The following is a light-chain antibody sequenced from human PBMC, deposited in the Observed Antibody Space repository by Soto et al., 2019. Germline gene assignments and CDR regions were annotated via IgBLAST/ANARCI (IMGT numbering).Light chain of an antibody. V-gene: IGKV3-15*01. CDR2: GAS. Sequence: IVMTQSPATLSVSPGERATFSCRASQSVSSNLAWYQQKPGQAPRLIIYGASTRATGLPARFSGSGSGTEFTLTISSLQCEDFAVYYCQQYNNWPPITFGQGTKLEIK. CDR1: QSVSSN. J-gene: IGKJ2*01. CDR3: QQYNNWPPIT.